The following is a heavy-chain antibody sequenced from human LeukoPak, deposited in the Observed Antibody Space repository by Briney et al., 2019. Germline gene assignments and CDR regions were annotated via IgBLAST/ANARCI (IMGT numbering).Heavy chain of an antibody. CDR3: ARDYDSSGYYYVDY. CDR1: GGTFSSYA. J-gene: IGHJ4*02. D-gene: IGHD3-22*01. V-gene: IGHV1-69*04. Sequence: SVKVSCKASGGTFSSYAISWVRQAPGQGLEWMGRIIPILGIANYAQKFQGRVTITADKSTSTAYVELSSLRSEDTAVYYCARDYDSSGYYYVDYWGQGTLVTVSS. CDR2: IIPILGIA.